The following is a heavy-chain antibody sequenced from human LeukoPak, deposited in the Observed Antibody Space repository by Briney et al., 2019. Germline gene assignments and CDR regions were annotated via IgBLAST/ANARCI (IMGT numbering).Heavy chain of an antibody. Sequence: PGGSLRLSCAASGFSFSTYSMNWVRQAPGKGLEWLSYISSSSGTIYYADSVKGRFTISRDNAKNSLYLQMNSLRDEDTAVYYCARDRATVTTSDGLDIWGQGTMVTVSS. CDR3: ARDRATVTTSDGLDI. D-gene: IGHD4-17*01. CDR2: ISSSSGTI. J-gene: IGHJ3*02. CDR1: GFSFSTYS. V-gene: IGHV3-48*02.